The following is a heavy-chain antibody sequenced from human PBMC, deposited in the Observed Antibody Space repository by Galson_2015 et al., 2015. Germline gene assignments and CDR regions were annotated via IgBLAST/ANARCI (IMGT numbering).Heavy chain of an antibody. J-gene: IGHJ4*02. CDR2: ISASGGST. Sequence: SLRLSCAPSEFTFSGYAMNRVRQAPGKGLEWVSVISASGGSTYYADSVKGRFTISRDNSKNTLYLQMNSLRAEDTAVYYCAKVSSTGTTRGSFDYWGQGTLVTVSS. D-gene: IGHD1-1*01. CDR3: AKVSSTGTTRGSFDY. V-gene: IGHV3-23*01. CDR1: EFTFSGYA.